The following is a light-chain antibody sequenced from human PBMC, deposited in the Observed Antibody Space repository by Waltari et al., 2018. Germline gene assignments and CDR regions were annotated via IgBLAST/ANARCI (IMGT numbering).Light chain of an antibody. J-gene: IGKJ2*01. CDR3: QQYNDWPYT. V-gene: IGKV3-15*01. Sequence: EIVMTQSPVTLSVSPGERAALSCRPSQSVRTNLAWYQQRPGQTPRLLIYGTSTRATEIPARFSGSGSGTEFTLTISSLQSEDFAVYYCQQYNDWPYTFGQGTKLEI. CDR2: GTS. CDR1: QSVRTN.